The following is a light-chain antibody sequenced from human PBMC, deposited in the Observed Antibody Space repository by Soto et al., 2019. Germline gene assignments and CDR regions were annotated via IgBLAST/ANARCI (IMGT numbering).Light chain of an antibody. Sequence: DVVLTQSPLSLPVNFGQPASISCRSSKSLVYSDGNTHLSWLHQRPRQSPRRLIYRVSSRDSGVPDRFSGSGSGTDFTLEISRVEAEDVGIYFCTQGTHWPRTFGQGTKVEVK. V-gene: IGKV2-30*01. CDR3: TQGTHWPRT. J-gene: IGKJ1*01. CDR2: RVS. CDR1: KSLVYSDGNTH.